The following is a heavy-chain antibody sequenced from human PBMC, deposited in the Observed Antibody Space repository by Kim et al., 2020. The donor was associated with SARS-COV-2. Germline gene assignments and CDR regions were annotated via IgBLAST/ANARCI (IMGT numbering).Heavy chain of an antibody. CDR3: ARRGYSGYDPFQRGMDV. CDR2: ISSSGSTI. Sequence: GGSLRLSCAASGFTFSDYYMSWIRQAPGKGLEWVSYISSSGSTIYYADSVKGRFTISRDNAKNSLYLQMNSLRAEDTAVYYCARRGYSGYDPFQRGMDVWGQGTTVTVSS. J-gene: IGHJ6*02. CDR1: GFTFSDYY. D-gene: IGHD5-12*01. V-gene: IGHV3-11*01.